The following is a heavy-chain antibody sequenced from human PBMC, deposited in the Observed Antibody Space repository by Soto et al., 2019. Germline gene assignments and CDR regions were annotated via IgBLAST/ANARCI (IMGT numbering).Heavy chain of an antibody. Sequence: GGSLRLSCAASGFTFSSYWMSWVRQAPGKGLEWVANIKQDGSEKYYVDSVKGRFTISRDNAKNSLYLQMNSLRAEDTAVYYCARVSTLYYYYGMDVWGQGTTVTVSS. CDR3: ARVSTLYYYYGMDV. V-gene: IGHV3-7*01. CDR1: GFTFSSYW. J-gene: IGHJ6*02. D-gene: IGHD3-16*02. CDR2: IKQDGSEK.